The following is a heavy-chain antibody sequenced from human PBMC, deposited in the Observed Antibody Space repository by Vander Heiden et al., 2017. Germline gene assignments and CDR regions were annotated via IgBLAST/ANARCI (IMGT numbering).Heavy chain of an antibody. V-gene: IGHV1-24*01. J-gene: IGHJ3*02. CDR3: ATRRYDSLTGYDAFDI. CDR1: GYTLTELS. D-gene: IGHD3-9*01. CDR2: FDPEDGET. Sequence: QVQLVQSGAEVKKPGASVKVSCKVSGYTLTELSMHWVRQAPGKGLEWMGGFDPEDGETIYAQKFQGRVTITEDTSTDTAYMELSSLRSEDTAVYYCATRRYDSLTGYDAFDIWGQGTMVTLSS.